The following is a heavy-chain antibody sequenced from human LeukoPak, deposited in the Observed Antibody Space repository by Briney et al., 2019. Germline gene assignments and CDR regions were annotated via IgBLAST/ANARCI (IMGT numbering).Heavy chain of an antibody. D-gene: IGHD6-19*01. Sequence: PSQTLSLTCTVSGGSISSGSYYWSWIRQPAGKGLEWIGRIYTSGSTNYNPSLKSRVTISVDTSKNQFSLKLSSVTAADTAVYYCARGGSGYSSGWYPHNWFDPWGQGTLVTVSS. J-gene: IGHJ5*02. CDR2: IYTSGST. CDR1: GGSISSGSYY. CDR3: ARGGSGYSSGWYPHNWFDP. V-gene: IGHV4-61*02.